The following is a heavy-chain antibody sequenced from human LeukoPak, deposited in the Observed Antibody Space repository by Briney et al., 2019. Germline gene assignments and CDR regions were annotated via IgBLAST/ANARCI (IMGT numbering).Heavy chain of an antibody. D-gene: IGHD3-16*02. CDR1: GGSISSSSYY. CDR3: ASSTSAMSFDAFDI. J-gene: IGHJ3*02. Sequence: SETLSLTCTVSGGSISSSSYYWGWIRQPPGKGLEWIGSIYYSGSTYYNPSLKSRVTISVDTSKNQFSLKLNSVTPEDTAVYYCASSTSAMSFDAFDIWGQGTMVTVSS. CDR2: IYYSGST. V-gene: IGHV4-39*07.